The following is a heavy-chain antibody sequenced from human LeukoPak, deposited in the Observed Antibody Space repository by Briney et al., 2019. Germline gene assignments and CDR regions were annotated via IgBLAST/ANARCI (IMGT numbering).Heavy chain of an antibody. J-gene: IGHJ4*02. CDR3: ARDRGRSSWYSFDY. D-gene: IGHD6-13*01. CDR1: GFTFSSYG. Sequence: GRSLRLSCAASGFTFSSYGMHWVRQAPGKGLEWVAVIWYDGSNKYYADSVKGRFTISRDNSKNTLYLQMNSLRAEDTAVYYCARDRGRSSWYSFDYWGQGTLVTVSS. V-gene: IGHV3-33*01. CDR2: IWYDGSNK.